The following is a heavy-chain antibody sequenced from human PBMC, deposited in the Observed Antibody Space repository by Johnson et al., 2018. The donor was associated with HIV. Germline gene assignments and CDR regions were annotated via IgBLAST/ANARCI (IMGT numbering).Heavy chain of an antibody. Sequence: QVQLVESGGGVVQPGGSLTLSCAASGFVFSDYVMHWVRQAPGKGLDWVTFIRYDGSVKYYADSVNGRFTISRDNSKNTLYLQMNSLRAEDTAVYYCAKDVGNYWPNAFDIWGQGTTVTVSS. CDR3: AKDVGNYWPNAFDI. CDR2: IRYDGSVK. V-gene: IGHV3-30*02. CDR1: GFVFSDYV. J-gene: IGHJ3*02. D-gene: IGHD3-22*01.